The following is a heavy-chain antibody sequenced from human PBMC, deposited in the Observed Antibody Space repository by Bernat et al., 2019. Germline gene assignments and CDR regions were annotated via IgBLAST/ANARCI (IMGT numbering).Heavy chain of an antibody. CDR2: IVGGGEKT. Sequence: EVHLLESGGGLVQPGGSLSLSGPAPGFTFTNYFMGGVPRPPGNQREWFSGIVGGGEKTYYADSVKGRFTISRDNSKDTQYLQMNSLRAEDTAVYYCVKVKVESATPNDPHFDYWGQGTLVTVSS. CDR3: VKVKVESATPNDPHFDY. V-gene: IGHV3-23*01. D-gene: IGHD2-15*01. J-gene: IGHJ4*02. CDR1: GFTFTNYF.